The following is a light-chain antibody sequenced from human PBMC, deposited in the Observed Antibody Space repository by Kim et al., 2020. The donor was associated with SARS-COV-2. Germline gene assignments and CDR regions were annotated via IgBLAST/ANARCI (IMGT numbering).Light chain of an antibody. CDR1: KLGDRY. J-gene: IGLJ2*01. Sequence: PGQTASITCSGDKLGDRYVCWYQQKPGQSPVLVIYQDTKRPSGIPERFSGSNSGNTATLTIRGTQPMDEAEYYCQAWDSSTADVVFGGGTQLTVL. CDR2: QDT. CDR3: QAWDSSTADVV. V-gene: IGLV3-1*01.